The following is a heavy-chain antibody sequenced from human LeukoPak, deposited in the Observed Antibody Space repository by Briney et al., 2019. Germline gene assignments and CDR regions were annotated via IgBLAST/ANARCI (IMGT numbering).Heavy chain of an antibody. Sequence: PGGSLGLSCDASGFSFSMYWMAWVRQAPGKGLEWVANIKQDGSQQYYVDSVRGRFTISRDNAKKSLYLQMNRLRGEDTAVYYCALDNYYDSSGYDYAGASLNYGMDRWGQGTTVTVSS. CDR3: ALDNYYDSSGYDYAGASLNYGMDR. CDR2: IKQDGSQQ. D-gene: IGHD3-22*01. J-gene: IGHJ6*02. CDR1: GFSFSMYW. V-gene: IGHV3-7*01.